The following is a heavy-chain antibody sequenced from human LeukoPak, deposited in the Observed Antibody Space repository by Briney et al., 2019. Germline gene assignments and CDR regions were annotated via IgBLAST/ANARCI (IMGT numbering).Heavy chain of an antibody. V-gene: IGHV1-69*13. CDR1: GGTFSSYA. Sequence: SVKVSCKASGGTFSSYAISWVRQAPGQGLEWMGGIIPIFGTANYAQKFQGRVTITADEPTSTAYMELSSLRSEDTAVYYCARLPEYCSSTSCYRAWGQGTLVTVSS. D-gene: IGHD2-2*02. CDR3: ARLPEYCSSTSCYRA. CDR2: IIPIFGTA. J-gene: IGHJ5*02.